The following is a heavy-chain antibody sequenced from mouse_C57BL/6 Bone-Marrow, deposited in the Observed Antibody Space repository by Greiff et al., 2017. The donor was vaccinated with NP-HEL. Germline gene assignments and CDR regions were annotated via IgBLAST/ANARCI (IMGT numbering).Heavy chain of an antibody. CDR2: IDPENGDT. CDR1: GFNIKDDY. CDR3: TTQGFTWFAY. Sequence: VQLQQSGAELVRPGASVKLSCTASGFNIKDDYMHWVKQRPEQGLEWIGWIDPENGDTDSASTFQGKATITADTSSNTAYLQLSSLTSEDTAVDYCTTQGFTWFAYGGQGTLVTVSA. V-gene: IGHV14-4*01. J-gene: IGHJ3*01.